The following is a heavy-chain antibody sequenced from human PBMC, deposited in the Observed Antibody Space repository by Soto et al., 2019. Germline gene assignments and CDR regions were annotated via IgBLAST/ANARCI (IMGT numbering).Heavy chain of an antibody. CDR3: ARRPFSYGYGGFDF. CDR2: MYHSGST. J-gene: IGHJ4*02. Sequence: QLQLQESGPGLMKPSETLSLTCTVSGGSISSSSYFWGWIRQPPGKGLEWIGSMYHSGSTSYNPSLKSRVTISVETSKNHFSLRLSSVTAADTAVYYCARRPFSYGYGGFDFWGQGTLVTVSP. V-gene: IGHV4-39*02. CDR1: GGSISSSSYF. D-gene: IGHD5-18*01.